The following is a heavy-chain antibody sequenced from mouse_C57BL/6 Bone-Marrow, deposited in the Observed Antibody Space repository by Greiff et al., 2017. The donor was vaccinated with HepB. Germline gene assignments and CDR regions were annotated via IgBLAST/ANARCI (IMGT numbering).Heavy chain of an antibody. J-gene: IGHJ2*01. Sequence: EVQLQQSGPELVKPGASVKISCKASGYSFTGYYMHWVKQSPENSLEWIGEINPGTGNTNYNQKFKDKATLTVDKSSSSAYMQPKSLTSEESAVYYCTRGTTVFDYWGQGTTLTVSS. CDR2: INPGTGNT. V-gene: IGHV1-42*01. CDR3: TRGTTVFDY. D-gene: IGHD1-1*01. CDR1: GYSFTGYY.